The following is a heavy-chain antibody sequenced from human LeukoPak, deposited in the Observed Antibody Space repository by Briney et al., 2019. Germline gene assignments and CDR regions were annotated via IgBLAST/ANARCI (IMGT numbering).Heavy chain of an antibody. Sequence: ASVKVSCKASGYTFTSYDINRVRQATGQGLEWMGWMNPNSGNTGYAQKFQGRVTMTRNTSISTAYMELSSLRSEDTAVYYCARARRRMVRGVIITYYFDYWGQGTLVTVSS. CDR2: MNPNSGNT. J-gene: IGHJ4*02. CDR3: ARARRRMVRGVIITYYFDY. V-gene: IGHV1-8*01. D-gene: IGHD3-10*01. CDR1: GYTFTSYD.